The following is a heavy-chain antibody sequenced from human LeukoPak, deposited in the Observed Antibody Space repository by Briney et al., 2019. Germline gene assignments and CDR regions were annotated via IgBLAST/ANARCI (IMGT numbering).Heavy chain of an antibody. CDR2: ISSSSSYI. CDR1: GFTFDAYA. Sequence: PGGSLRLSCAASGFTFDAYAMRWVRQAPGKGLDWVSSISSSSSYIYYADSVKGRFTISRDNAKNSLYLQMNSLRAEDTAVYYCARDLRTGYSYGYAPPGYWGQGTLVTVSS. CDR3: ARDLRTGYSYGYAPPGY. V-gene: IGHV3-21*01. J-gene: IGHJ4*02. D-gene: IGHD5-18*01.